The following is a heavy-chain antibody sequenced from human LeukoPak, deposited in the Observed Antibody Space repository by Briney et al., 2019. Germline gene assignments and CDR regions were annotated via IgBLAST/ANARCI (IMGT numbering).Heavy chain of an antibody. CDR1: GFTFSDYY. CDR3: ARDTMRDYGDYTGIDY. J-gene: IGHJ4*02. Sequence: GGSLRLSCAASGFTFSDYYMSWIRQAPGKGLEWVPYISSSSSYTNYADSVKGRFTISRDNAKNSLYLQMNSLRAEDTAVYYCARDTMRDYGDYTGIDYWGQGTLVTVSS. V-gene: IGHV3-11*06. CDR2: ISSSSSYT. D-gene: IGHD4-17*01.